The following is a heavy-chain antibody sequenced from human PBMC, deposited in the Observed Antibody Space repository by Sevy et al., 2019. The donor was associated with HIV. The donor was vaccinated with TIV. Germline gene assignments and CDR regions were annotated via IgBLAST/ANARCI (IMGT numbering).Heavy chain of an antibody. D-gene: IGHD6-13*01. CDR3: ARDPEYSSKRSHFHF. V-gene: IGHV3-21*01. CDR1: GFTFSTYS. Sequence: GGSLRLSCAASGFTFSTYSMNWVRQAPGKGLEWVSGISSSSTYIYYAASVKGRFTISRDNAKNSLFLHMNSLRAEDTAVYYCARDPEYSSKRSHFHFWGQGTLVTVSS. CDR2: ISSSSTYI. J-gene: IGHJ4*02.